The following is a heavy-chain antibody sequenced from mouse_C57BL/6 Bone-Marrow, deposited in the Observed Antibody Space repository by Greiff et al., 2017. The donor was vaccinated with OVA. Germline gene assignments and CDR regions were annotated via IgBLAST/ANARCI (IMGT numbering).Heavy chain of an antibody. CDR3: SIGGNYYGSSYGN. CDR2: IHPSDSDT. Sequence: VQLQQPGADLVKPGASVKVSCKASGYTFTSYWMHWVKQRPGQGLEWIGRIHPSDSDTHYNQKFKGMATLTVDKSSSTAYMQHSSLTSEYSAVYDCSIGGNYYGSSYGNWGQGTTLTVSS. V-gene: IGHV1-74*01. J-gene: IGHJ2*01. CDR1: GYTFTSYW. D-gene: IGHD1-1*01.